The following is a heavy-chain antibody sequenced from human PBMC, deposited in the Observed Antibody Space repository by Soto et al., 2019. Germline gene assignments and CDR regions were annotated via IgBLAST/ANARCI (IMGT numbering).Heavy chain of an antibody. J-gene: IGHJ5*02. Sequence: ASVKVSCKASGYTFTSYGISWVRQAPGQGLEWMGWISAYNGNTNYAQKLQGRVTMTTDTSTSTAYMELRSLRSDDTAVYYCATDLLRSGYYWFDPWGQGTLVTVSS. V-gene: IGHV1-18*01. CDR1: GYTFTSYG. CDR2: ISAYNGNT. CDR3: ATDLLRSGYYWFDP. D-gene: IGHD3-3*01.